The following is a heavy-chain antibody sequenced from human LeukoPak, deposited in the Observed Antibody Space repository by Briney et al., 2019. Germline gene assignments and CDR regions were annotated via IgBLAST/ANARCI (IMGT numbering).Heavy chain of an antibody. D-gene: IGHD4-17*01. J-gene: IGHJ4*02. V-gene: IGHV3-23*01. Sequence: GGSLRLSCAAPGFTFTNNAMSWVRQAPGKGLGSVSVISGTGAYTYYADSVKGRVTISRDNSKNTLYLQMNSLRAEDTTVYYCAKGHSDYGTGFDLWGRGTLVTVSS. CDR3: AKGHSDYGTGFDL. CDR2: ISGTGAYT. CDR1: GFTFTNNA.